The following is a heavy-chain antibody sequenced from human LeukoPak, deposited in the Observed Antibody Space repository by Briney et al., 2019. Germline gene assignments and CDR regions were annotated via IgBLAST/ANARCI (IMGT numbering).Heavy chain of an antibody. CDR2: INHSGST. D-gene: IGHD6-19*01. J-gene: IGHJ6*02. CDR1: GGSFSGYY. CDR3: ARGPLEQWLVRSYYYYGMDV. Sequence: PSETLSLTCAVYGGSFSGYYWSWIRQPPGKGLEWIGEINHSGSTNYNPSLKSRVTISVDTSRNQFSLKLSSVTAADTAVYYCARGPLEQWLVRSYYYYGMDVWGQGTTVTVSS. V-gene: IGHV4-34*01.